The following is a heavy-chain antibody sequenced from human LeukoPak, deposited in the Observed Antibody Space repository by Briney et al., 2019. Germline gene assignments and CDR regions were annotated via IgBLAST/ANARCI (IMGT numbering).Heavy chain of an antibody. D-gene: IGHD3-10*01. J-gene: IGHJ4*02. CDR1: GGSFSGYY. CDR2: INHSGST. V-gene: IGHV4-34*01. Sequence: PSETLSLTCAVYGGSFSGYYWSWIRQPPGEGLEWIGEINHSGSTNYNPSLKSRVTISVDTSKNQFSLKLSSVTAADTAVYYCARRGYYYGSGSRYHYFDYWGQGTLVTVSS. CDR3: ARRGYYYGSGSRYHYFDY.